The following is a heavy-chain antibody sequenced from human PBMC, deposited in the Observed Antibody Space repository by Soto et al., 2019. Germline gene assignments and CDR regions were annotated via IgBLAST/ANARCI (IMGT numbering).Heavy chain of an antibody. J-gene: IGHJ6*02. V-gene: IGHV3-23*01. CDR1: GFTFSSYA. D-gene: IGHD3-3*01. CDR2: ISGSGGST. CDR3: AKGAPDYDFWSGPVAYYYGMDV. Sequence: PGGSRRLSCAASGFTFSSYAMSWVRQLQGRGLEWVSAISGSGGSTYYADSVKGRFTISRDNSKNTLYLQMNSLRAEDTAVYYCAKGAPDYDFWSGPVAYYYGMDVWGQGTTVTVSS.